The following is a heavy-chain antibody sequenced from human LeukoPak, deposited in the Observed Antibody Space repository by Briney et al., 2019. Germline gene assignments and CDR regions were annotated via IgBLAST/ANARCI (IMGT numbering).Heavy chain of an antibody. CDR3: AKNGGDSYGTGHFDY. J-gene: IGHJ4*02. D-gene: IGHD5-18*01. CDR2: IGGSGAGT. V-gene: IGHV3-23*01. Sequence: GGSLRLSCAASGFTFSSYAMTWVRQAPGKGLEWVSAIGGSGAGTYYADSVKGRFTISRDNSKNTLYLQLNSLGVEDTAVYYCAKNGGDSYGTGHFDYWGQGTLVTVSS. CDR1: GFTFSSYA.